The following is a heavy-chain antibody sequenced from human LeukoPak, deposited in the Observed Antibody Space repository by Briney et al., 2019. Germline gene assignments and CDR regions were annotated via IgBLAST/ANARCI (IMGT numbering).Heavy chain of an antibody. V-gene: IGHV3-21*01. CDR2: FGTRSTSV. D-gene: IGHD3-22*01. Sequence: GGSLRLSCTASGFTFSGYSMNWIRQAPGKGLEWVSSFGTRSTSVYHAGSLKGRFAISRDNAKKSLYLQMNSLRAEDTALYYCAREVSEGFDFWGQGTLVTVSS. J-gene: IGHJ4*02. CDR3: AREVSEGFDF. CDR1: GFTFSGYS.